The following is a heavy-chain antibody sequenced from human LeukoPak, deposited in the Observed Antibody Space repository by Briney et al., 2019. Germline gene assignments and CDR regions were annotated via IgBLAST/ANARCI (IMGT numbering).Heavy chain of an antibody. CDR3: ARDRDYAFDY. D-gene: IGHD4-17*01. J-gene: IGHJ4*02. CDR1: GFTFSTFS. V-gene: IGHV3-48*02. CDR2: ISPSSSAI. Sequence: GGSLRLACAASGFTFSTFSMNWVRQAPGKGLEWVSYISPSSSAIDHADSVKGRFTISRDNAKNSLYLQMNSLRDEDTAVYYCARDRDYAFDYWGQGIRVTVSS.